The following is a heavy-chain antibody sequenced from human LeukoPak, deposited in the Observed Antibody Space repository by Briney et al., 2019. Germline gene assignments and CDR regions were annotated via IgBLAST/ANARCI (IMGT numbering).Heavy chain of an antibody. Sequence: ASVKVSCKASGYTFTGYYMHWVRQAPGQGLEWMGWINPNSGGTNYAQKFQGRVTMTRDTSISTAYMELSRLRPDDTAVYYCARDYDFWSGCFGYWGQGTLVTVSS. D-gene: IGHD3-3*01. CDR2: INPNSGGT. V-gene: IGHV1-2*02. J-gene: IGHJ4*02. CDR1: GYTFTGYY. CDR3: ARDYDFWSGCFGY.